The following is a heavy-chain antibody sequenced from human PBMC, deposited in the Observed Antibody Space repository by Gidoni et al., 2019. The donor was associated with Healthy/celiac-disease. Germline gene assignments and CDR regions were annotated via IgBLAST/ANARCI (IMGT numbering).Heavy chain of an antibody. Sequence: EVQLVESGGGLVQPGRSLRLSCAASGFIFDDYAMHWVRQAPGKGLEWVSGINWNHGGIGYADSVKGRFTISRDNAENSLYLQMNSLRAEDTALYYCAKGQGIRMTTVTYFDYWGQGTLVTVSS. D-gene: IGHD4-4*01. CDR1: GFIFDDYA. V-gene: IGHV3-9*01. CDR2: INWNHGGI. J-gene: IGHJ4*02. CDR3: AKGQGIRMTTVTYFDY.